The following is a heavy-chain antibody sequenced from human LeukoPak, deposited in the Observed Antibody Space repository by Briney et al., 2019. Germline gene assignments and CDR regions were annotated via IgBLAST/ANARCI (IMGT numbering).Heavy chain of an antibody. Sequence: GASVKVSCKASGYAFTSYYIHWVRQAPGQGLEWMGMTDPSGGSTTYAQKFQGWVTMTRDTSISTAYMELSRLRSDDTAVYYCARGGYSGSYFKFDYWGQGTLVTVSS. CDR2: TDPSGGST. D-gene: IGHD1-26*01. CDR1: GYAFTSYY. CDR3: ARGGYSGSYFKFDY. J-gene: IGHJ4*02. V-gene: IGHV1-46*01.